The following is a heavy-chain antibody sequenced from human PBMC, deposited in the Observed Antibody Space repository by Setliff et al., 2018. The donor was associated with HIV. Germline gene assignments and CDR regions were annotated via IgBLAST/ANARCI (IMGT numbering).Heavy chain of an antibody. Sequence: SVKVSCKASGGTFSSYGINWVRQAPGQGLEWMGGIIPILGIANYAQKFQGRVTINADKSTSTAYMELSSLRSEDTAVYYCARDGEGGYFQQWGQGTLVTVSS. CDR3: ARDGEGGYFQQ. CDR2: IIPILGIA. J-gene: IGHJ1*01. CDR1: GGTFSSYG. D-gene: IGHD3-22*01. V-gene: IGHV1-69*10.